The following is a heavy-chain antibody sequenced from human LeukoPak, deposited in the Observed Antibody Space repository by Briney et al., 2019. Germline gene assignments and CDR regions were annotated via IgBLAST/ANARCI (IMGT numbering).Heavy chain of an antibody. Sequence: GGSLRLSCAASGFTFSSYVMSWVRQAPGKGLEWVSAISGSGGSTYYAVSVKGRFSISRDKFKNTLSLQMNIFIAAEPAVHYLAKDRQFEGSGSSTWEWDVWGKGTTVTISS. D-gene: IGHD3-10*01. J-gene: IGHJ6*04. CDR3: AKDRQFEGSGSSTWEWDV. CDR1: GFTFSSYV. V-gene: IGHV3-23*01. CDR2: ISGSGGST.